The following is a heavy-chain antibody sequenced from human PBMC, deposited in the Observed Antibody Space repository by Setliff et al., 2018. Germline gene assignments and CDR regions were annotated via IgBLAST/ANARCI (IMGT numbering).Heavy chain of an antibody. Sequence: LSLTCTVSGDSINNVDLYWGWIRQPPGKGPEWLGTIYYDGTTHYSPSLESRVTISVDTTKNQFSLRLTSVTAADTAVYYCARNPASFQYSFDHWGRGTLVTVSS. V-gene: IGHV4-39*07. J-gene: IGHJ2*01. CDR1: GDSINNVDLY. CDR2: IYYDGTT. D-gene: IGHD6-6*01. CDR3: ARNPASFQYSFDH.